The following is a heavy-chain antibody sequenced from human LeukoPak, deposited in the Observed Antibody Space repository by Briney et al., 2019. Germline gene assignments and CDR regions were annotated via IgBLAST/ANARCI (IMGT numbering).Heavy chain of an antibody. J-gene: IGHJ4*02. CDR3: VRGGYRGFDYEY. V-gene: IGHV3-21*01. CDR2: ISPDSNYK. D-gene: IGHD5-12*01. Sequence: PGESLRLSCAASGFTFSTYSMNWLRLAPGKGLEWVSSISPDSNYKYYVDSVKGRFTISRDNAKSSLYLQMNSLRAEDTAVYYCVRGGYRGFDYEYWGQGTLVTVSS. CDR1: GFTFSTYS.